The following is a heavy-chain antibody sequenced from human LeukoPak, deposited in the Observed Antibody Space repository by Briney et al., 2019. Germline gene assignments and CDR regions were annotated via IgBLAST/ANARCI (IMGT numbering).Heavy chain of an antibody. CDR3: AMSSMVRGVLPDY. CDR2: IYYSGST. D-gene: IGHD3-10*01. CDR1: GGSISSSSYY. V-gene: IGHV4-39*07. Sequence: SETLSLTCTVSGGSISSSSYYWGWIRQPPGKGLEWIGSIYYSGSTYYNPSLKSRVTISVDTSKNQFSLNLSSVTAADTAVYYCAMSSMVRGVLPDYWGQGTLVTVSS. J-gene: IGHJ4*02.